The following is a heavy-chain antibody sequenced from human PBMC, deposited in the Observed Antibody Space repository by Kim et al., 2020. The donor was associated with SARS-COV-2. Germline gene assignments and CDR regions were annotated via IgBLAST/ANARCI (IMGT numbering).Heavy chain of an antibody. CDR3: AKDDYGGPVSTYGLDV. D-gene: IGHD4-17*01. J-gene: IGHJ6*02. CDR2: IDPSDSYT. CDR1: GSRFTSYW. V-gene: IGHV5-10-1*01. Sequence: GESLKISCQGSGSRFTSYWISWVRQMPGKGLEWMGRIDPSDSYTKYSPSFQGHVTMPSDKSISTAYLQWSSLEASDSAMYYCAKDDYGGPVSTYGLDVWGQGTTVTVSS.